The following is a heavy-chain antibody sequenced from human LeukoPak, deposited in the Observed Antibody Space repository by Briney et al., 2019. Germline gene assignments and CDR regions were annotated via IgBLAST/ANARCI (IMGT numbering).Heavy chain of an antibody. Sequence: SETLSLTCTVSSGSISSSSYYWSWIRQPPGKGLEWIGYIYYSGSTNYNPSLKSRVTISVDTSKNQFSLKLSSVTAADTAVYYCARDTTYSGSDYWGQGTLVTVSS. V-gene: IGHV4-61*01. D-gene: IGHD1-26*01. CDR2: IYYSGST. CDR3: ARDTTYSGSDY. CDR1: SGSISSSSYY. J-gene: IGHJ4*02.